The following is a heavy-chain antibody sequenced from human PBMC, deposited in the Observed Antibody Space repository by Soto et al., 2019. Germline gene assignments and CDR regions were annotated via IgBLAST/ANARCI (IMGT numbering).Heavy chain of an antibody. CDR2: ISYDGSNK. D-gene: IGHD3-22*01. V-gene: IGHV3-30-3*01. Sequence: XGSLRLSCAASGFTFSSYAMHWVRQAPGKGLEWVAVISYDGSNKYYADSVKGRFTISRDNSKNTLYLQMNSLRAEDTAVYYCARDRYYDSSGPDYWGQGTRVTVSS. CDR3: ARDRYYDSSGPDY. CDR1: GFTFSSYA. J-gene: IGHJ4*02.